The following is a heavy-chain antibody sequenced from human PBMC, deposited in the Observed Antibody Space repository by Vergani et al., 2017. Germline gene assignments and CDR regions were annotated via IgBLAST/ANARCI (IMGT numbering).Heavy chain of an antibody. CDR3: TRDSPGYSSGWYYDY. V-gene: IGHV3-49*04. CDR1: GFTFGDYA. CDR2: IRSKAYGGTT. D-gene: IGHD6-19*01. Sequence: EVQLVESGGGLVQPGRSLRLSCTASGFTFGDYAMSWVRQAPGKGLEWVGFIRSKAYGGTTEYAASVKGRFTISRDDSKSIAYLQMNSLKTEDTAVYYCTRDSPGYSSGWYYDYWGQGTLVTVSS. J-gene: IGHJ4*02.